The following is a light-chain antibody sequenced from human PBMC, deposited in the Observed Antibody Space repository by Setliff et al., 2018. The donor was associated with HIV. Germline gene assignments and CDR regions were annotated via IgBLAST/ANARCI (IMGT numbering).Light chain of an antibody. Sequence: QAVVTQEPSLTVSPGGTVTLTCGSSTGPVTTTHYPYWIQQKPGQAPRTLIFDTNNKHSWTPARFSGSLLGGKGALTLSGARPEDEADYYSLLSYSGAVVFGGGTKVTVL. CDR2: DTN. CDR3: LLSYSGAVV. V-gene: IGLV7-46*01. CDR1: TGPVTTTHY. J-gene: IGLJ2*01.